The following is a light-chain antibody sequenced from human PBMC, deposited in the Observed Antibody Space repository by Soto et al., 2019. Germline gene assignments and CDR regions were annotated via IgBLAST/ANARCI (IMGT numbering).Light chain of an antibody. CDR3: MQALQTPIT. Sequence: DIVMTQSPLSLPVTPGEPASISCRSSQSLLHSNGYNYLGWYLQKPGQSPQILISLGSNRASGVPDRFSGGGSGTDFPLTISRVEAEDVAVYYCMQALQTPITFGHGTRLEIK. CDR2: LGS. J-gene: IGKJ5*01. V-gene: IGKV2-28*01. CDR1: QSLLHSNGYNY.